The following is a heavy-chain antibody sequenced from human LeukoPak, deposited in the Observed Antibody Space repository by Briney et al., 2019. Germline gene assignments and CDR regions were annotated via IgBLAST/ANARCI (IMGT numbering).Heavy chain of an antibody. J-gene: IGHJ4*02. CDR2: IKQDGSEI. V-gene: IGHV3-7*01. D-gene: IGHD6-13*01. CDR3: ATNAATGIIDY. Sequence: GGSLRLSCAASGFTFSGYWVSWVRQAPGKGLEWVANIKQDGSEIYYVDSVKGRFTVSRDNAKNSLYLQMNSLRAEDTAVYYRATNAATGIIDYWGQGILVTVSS. CDR1: GFTFSGYW.